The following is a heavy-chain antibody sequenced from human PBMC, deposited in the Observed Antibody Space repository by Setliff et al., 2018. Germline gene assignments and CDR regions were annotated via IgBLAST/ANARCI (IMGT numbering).Heavy chain of an antibody. J-gene: IGHJ6*03. V-gene: IGHV7-4-1*02. Sequence: ASVKVSCKASGYTFTNYAMTWMRQAPGQGLEYMGWINTNTGNPIYAQGFTGRFVFSLDTSVSTAYLQISSLKSDDTAIYYCARASRFGTTMWRGDYYMDVWGKGTTVTVSS. CDR1: GYTFTNYA. D-gene: IGHD3-10*01. CDR2: INTNTGNP. CDR3: ARASRFGTTMWRGDYYMDV.